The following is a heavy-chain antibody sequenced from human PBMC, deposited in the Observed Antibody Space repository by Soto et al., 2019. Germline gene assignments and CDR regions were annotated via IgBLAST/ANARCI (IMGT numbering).Heavy chain of an antibody. CDR2: IKQDRSEK. CDR1: GFTFSSYA. V-gene: IGHV3-7*01. Sequence: GGSLRLSCAASGFTFSSYAMNWVRQAPGKGLEWVANIKQDRSEKYYVDSVKGRFTISRDNAKNSLYLQMNSLRAEDTAVYYCARDYDFWSGLLTDWGQGTLVTVSS. J-gene: IGHJ4*02. CDR3: ARDYDFWSGLLTD. D-gene: IGHD3-3*01.